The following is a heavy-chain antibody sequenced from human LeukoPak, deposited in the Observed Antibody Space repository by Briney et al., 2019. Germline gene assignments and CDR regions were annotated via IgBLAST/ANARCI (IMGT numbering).Heavy chain of an antibody. V-gene: IGHV4-30-4*01. Sequence: PSETLSLTCTVSGGSISTGDYYWSWLRQPPGKGLEWIGYIYYSGSTYYNPSLKSRVTISVDTSKNQFSLKLTSVTAADTAVYYCARDHCSGGSCYHWFDPWGQGTLVTVSS. CDR2: IYYSGST. CDR3: ARDHCSGGSCYHWFDP. D-gene: IGHD2-15*01. CDR1: GGSISTGDYY. J-gene: IGHJ5*02.